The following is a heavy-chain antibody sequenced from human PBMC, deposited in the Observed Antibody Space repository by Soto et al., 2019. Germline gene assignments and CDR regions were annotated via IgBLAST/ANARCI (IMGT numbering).Heavy chain of an antibody. CDR3: AKGGRQWLVTSDFNY. V-gene: IGHV3-30*18. Sequence: VQLVESGGGVVQPGRSLRLSCAASGFTFSDYAMHWVRQAPGKGLEWVAVVAHDGRNTHYADSVKGRFTISRDSSKNTVSLEMTSLRAEDTAVYYCAKGGRQWLVTSDFNYWGQGPLVTVSS. J-gene: IGHJ4*02. D-gene: IGHD6-19*01. CDR2: VAHDGRNT. CDR1: GFTFSDYA.